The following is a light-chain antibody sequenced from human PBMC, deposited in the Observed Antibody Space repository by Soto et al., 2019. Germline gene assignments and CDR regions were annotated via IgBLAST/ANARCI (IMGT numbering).Light chain of an antibody. J-gene: IGKJ2*01. Sequence: EIVLTQSPATLSLSPGERATLSCRASQSVSSYLAWYQQKPGQAPRLLIYDASNRATGIPARFVGSGSGTDITLTIISLEPEDFAVYYCQQRSNWPPGYTFGQGTKLEIK. CDR1: QSVSSY. CDR2: DAS. CDR3: QQRSNWPPGYT. V-gene: IGKV3-11*01.